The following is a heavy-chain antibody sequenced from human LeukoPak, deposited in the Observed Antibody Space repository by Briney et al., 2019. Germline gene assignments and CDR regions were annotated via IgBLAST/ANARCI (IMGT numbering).Heavy chain of an antibody. Sequence: ASVKVSCKASGYTFTGYYIHWVRQAPGQGLEWMGWINPNSDGTDHAQKFQGRVTMTRDKSISTAYMELSSLRSDDTAVYSCARGPPLTATHWFYFDYWGQGTLVTVSS. J-gene: IGHJ4*02. V-gene: IGHV1-2*02. CDR1: GYTFTGYY. CDR3: ARGPPLTATHWFYFDY. D-gene: IGHD1-7*01. CDR2: INPNSDGT.